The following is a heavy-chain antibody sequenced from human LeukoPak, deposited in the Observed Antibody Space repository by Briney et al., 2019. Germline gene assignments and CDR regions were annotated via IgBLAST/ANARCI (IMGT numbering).Heavy chain of an antibody. V-gene: IGHV3-21*04. Sequence: GGSLRLSYAASGFTFSRYSMNWVRQAPGKGLEWVSSITSSSSYIYYADSVKGRFTISRDNAKNSLYLQMNSLRAEDTAVYYCARAKFYYYMDVWGKGTTVTISS. J-gene: IGHJ6*03. CDR1: GFTFSRYS. CDR3: ARAKFYYYMDV. CDR2: ITSSSSYI.